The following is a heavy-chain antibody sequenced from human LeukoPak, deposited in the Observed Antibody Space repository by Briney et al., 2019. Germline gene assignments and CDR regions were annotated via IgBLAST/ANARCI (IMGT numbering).Heavy chain of an antibody. CDR3: ARTLYDYVWGSYRLEFDY. D-gene: IGHD3-16*02. V-gene: IGHV1-46*01. CDR1: GYTFTSYY. J-gene: IGHJ4*02. Sequence: ASVTVSCMASGYTFTSYYMHWVRQAPGQGLEWMGIINPSGGSTSYAQKFQGRVTITRNTSISTAYMELSSLRSEDTAVYYCARTLYDYVWGSYRLEFDYWGQGTLVTVSS. CDR2: INPSGGST.